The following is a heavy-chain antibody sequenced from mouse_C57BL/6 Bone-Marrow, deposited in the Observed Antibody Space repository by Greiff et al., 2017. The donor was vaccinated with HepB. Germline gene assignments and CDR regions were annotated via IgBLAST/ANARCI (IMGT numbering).Heavy chain of an antibody. CDR2: IWRGGST. J-gene: IGHJ3*01. D-gene: IGHD2-3*01. CDR1: GFSLTSYG. CDR3: AGGDGYYDWFAY. V-gene: IGHV2-5*01. Sequence: VQLVESGPGLVQPSQSLSITCTVSGFSLTSYGVHWVRQSPGKGLEWLGVIWRGGSTDYNAAFMSRLSITKDNSKSQVFFKMNSLQADDTAIYDGAGGDGYYDWFAYWGQGTLVTVSA.